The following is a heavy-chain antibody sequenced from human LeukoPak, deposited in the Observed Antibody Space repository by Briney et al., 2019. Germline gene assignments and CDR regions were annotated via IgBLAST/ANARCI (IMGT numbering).Heavy chain of an antibody. Sequence: QSGGSLRLSCAASGFSFSTYWRSWVRQAPGKGLEWVANIKQDGSEKYYVDSVKGRFTSPRDNPKNSLSLQMNSLRAEDTAVYYCARRNGMDVWGQGTTVTVSS. J-gene: IGHJ6*02. CDR2: IKQDGSEK. CDR3: ARRNGMDV. V-gene: IGHV3-7*01. CDR1: GFSFSTYW.